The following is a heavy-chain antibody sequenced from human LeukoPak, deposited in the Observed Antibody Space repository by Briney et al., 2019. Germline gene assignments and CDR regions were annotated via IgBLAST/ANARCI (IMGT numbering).Heavy chain of an antibody. CDR1: GYSFTSYW. CDR2: IFPGDSDT. D-gene: IGHD3-3*01. Sequence: GGPLQISCQGSGYSFTSYWIGRVRQVPGKGVGWMGSIFPGDSDTRYSPSFQGQVTISADKPISTAYLQWSSLKASDTAMYYCARPNYDFWSGYYFPVYWGQGTLITVSS. J-gene: IGHJ4*02. CDR3: ARPNYDFWSGYYFPVY. V-gene: IGHV5-51*04.